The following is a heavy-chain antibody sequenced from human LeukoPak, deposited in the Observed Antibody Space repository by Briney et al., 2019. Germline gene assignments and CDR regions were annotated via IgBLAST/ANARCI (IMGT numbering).Heavy chain of an antibody. Sequence: PSETLSLTCTVSGYSISSGYYWGWIRQPPGKGLEWIGSIYYSGSTYYNPSLKSRVTISVDTSKNQFSLKLSSVTAADTAVYYCARPVSGTYYAPLAYWGQGTLVTVSS. V-gene: IGHV4-38-2*02. CDR3: ARPVSGTYYAPLAY. CDR1: GYSISSGYY. J-gene: IGHJ4*02. CDR2: IYYSGST. D-gene: IGHD1-26*01.